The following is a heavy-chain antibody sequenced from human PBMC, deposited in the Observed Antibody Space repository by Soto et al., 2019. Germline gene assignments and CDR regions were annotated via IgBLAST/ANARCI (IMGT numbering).Heavy chain of an antibody. Sequence: SETLSLTCTVSGGSISSYYWSWIRQPPGKGLEWIGYIYYSGSTNYNPSLKSRVTISVDTSKNQFLLKLSSVTAADTAVYYCARGGSISPRGYSYGSHYYYYGMDVWGQGTTVTVSS. D-gene: IGHD5-18*01. J-gene: IGHJ6*02. CDR1: GGSISSYY. V-gene: IGHV4-59*01. CDR2: IYYSGST. CDR3: ARGGSISPRGYSYGSHYYYYGMDV.